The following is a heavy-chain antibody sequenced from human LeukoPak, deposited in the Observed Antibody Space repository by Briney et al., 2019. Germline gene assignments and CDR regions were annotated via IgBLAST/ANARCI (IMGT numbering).Heavy chain of an antibody. D-gene: IGHD4-23*01. V-gene: IGHV3-30*02. CDR3: AKDRVTVAPHLDY. Sequence: PGGSLRLTCAASGCTFSSYGMHWVRQPPGKGLEWVAFIRYDGSNKYYADSVKGRFTISRDNSKNTLYLQMNSLRAEDTAVYYCAKDRVTVAPHLDYWGQGTLVTVSS. J-gene: IGHJ4*02. CDR2: IRYDGSNK. CDR1: GCTFSSYG.